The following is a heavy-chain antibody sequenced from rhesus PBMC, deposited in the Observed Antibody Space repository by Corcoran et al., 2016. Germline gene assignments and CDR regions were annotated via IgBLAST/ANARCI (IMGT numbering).Heavy chain of an antibody. J-gene: IGHJ4*01. Sequence: VEQLVESGGGLVHHGASLRLSCPASEFTFSGFDLHWVRQAPGLVLEGGSAISIGGGTYNPDSVKGRFTISRDNAKKSLYLQMNSLRAEDTAVYYCAREYCTGSRCYDFFDYWGQGVLVTVSS. CDR3: AREYCTGSRCYDFFDY. CDR2: ISIGGGT. CDR1: EFTFSGFD. V-gene: IGHV3-132*01. D-gene: IGHD2-21*01.